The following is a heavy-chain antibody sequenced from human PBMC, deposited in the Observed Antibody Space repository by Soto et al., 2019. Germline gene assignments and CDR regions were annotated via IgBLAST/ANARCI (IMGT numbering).Heavy chain of an antibody. CDR3: AREAPAYDSSGYYYVPDY. CDR2: IWYDGSNK. CDR1: GFTFSSYG. D-gene: IGHD3-22*01. V-gene: IGHV3-33*01. J-gene: IGHJ4*02. Sequence: QVQLVESGGGVVQPGRSLRLSCAASGFTFSSYGMHWVRQAPGKGLEWVAVIWYDGSNKYYADSVKGRFTISRDNSKNTLYLQMNSLRAEATAVYYCAREAPAYDSSGYYYVPDYWGQGTLVTVSS.